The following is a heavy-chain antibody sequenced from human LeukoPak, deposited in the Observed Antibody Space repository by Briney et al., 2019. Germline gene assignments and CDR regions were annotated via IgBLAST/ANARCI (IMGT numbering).Heavy chain of an antibody. D-gene: IGHD6-19*01. CDR1: GFTFSSYA. CDR2: IKQDGSEK. V-gene: IGHV3-7*01. J-gene: IGHJ3*02. CDR3: ARESSSGYDAFDI. Sequence: GGSLRLSCAASGFTFSSYAMSWVRQAPGKGLEWVANIKQDGSEKYYVDSVKGRFTISRDNAKNSLYLQMNSLRAEDTAVYYCARESSSGYDAFDIWGQGTMVTVSS.